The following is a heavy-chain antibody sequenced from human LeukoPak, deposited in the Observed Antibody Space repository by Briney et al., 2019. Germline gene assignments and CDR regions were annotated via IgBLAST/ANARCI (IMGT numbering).Heavy chain of an antibody. CDR3: ARIVVVPAAMYYFDY. D-gene: IGHD2-2*01. Sequence: GSVKVSCKASDYTFTSYGISWVRQAPGQGLEWMGWISAYNGNTNYAQKLQGRVTMTTDTSTSTAYIELRRLRYDDTAVYYCARIVVVPAAMYYFDYWGQGTLVTVSS. CDR2: ISAYNGNT. J-gene: IGHJ4*02. CDR1: DYTFTSYG. V-gene: IGHV1-18*01.